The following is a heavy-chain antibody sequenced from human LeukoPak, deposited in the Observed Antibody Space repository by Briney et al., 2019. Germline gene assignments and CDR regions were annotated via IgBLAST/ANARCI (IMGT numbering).Heavy chain of an antibody. V-gene: IGHV3-23*01. D-gene: IGHD5-18*01. CDR2: ISGSGGST. CDR3: AKDKYSPNINNWFDP. CDR1: GFTFSSYA. Sequence: GGSLRLSCAASGFTFSSYAMSWVRQAPGKGLEWVSAISGSGGSTYYADSVKGRFTISRDDSKNTLYLQMNSLRAEDTAVYYCAKDKYSPNINNWFDPWGQGTLVTVSS. J-gene: IGHJ5*02.